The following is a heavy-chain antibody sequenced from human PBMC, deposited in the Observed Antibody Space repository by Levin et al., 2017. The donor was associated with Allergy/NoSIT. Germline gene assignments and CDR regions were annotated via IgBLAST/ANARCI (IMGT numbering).Heavy chain of an antibody. CDR2: ISGSGGST. Sequence: GGSLRLSCAASGFTFSSYAMSWVRQAPGKGLEWVSAISGSGGSTYYADSLKGRFTISRDTAKNTLSLQMNSLRAEDTAIYYCAKVDAKTRYYFDSWGQGTLVTVSS. CDR1: GFTFSSYA. CDR3: AKVDAKTRYYFDS. V-gene: IGHV3-23*01. J-gene: IGHJ4*02. D-gene: IGHD2-8*01.